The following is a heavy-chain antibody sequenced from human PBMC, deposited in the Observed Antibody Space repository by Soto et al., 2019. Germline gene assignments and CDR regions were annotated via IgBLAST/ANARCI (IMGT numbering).Heavy chain of an antibody. CDR2: IVDGSSTT. D-gene: IGHD3-9*01. Sequence: GASVKVSCKASGFTFTSSAVRWVRQESGRRVEWIGRIVDGSSTTNSAQKYQERDTITREMSTSTAYTELSSLRRECTAVYYGGALRYFDWFVFDYWGQGTLVTVS. CDR1: GFTFTSSA. J-gene: IGHJ4*02. CDR3: GALRYFDWFVFDY. V-gene: IGHV1-58*01.